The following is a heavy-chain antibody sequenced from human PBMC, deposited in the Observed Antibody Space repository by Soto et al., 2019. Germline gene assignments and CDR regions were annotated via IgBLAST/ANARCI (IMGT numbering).Heavy chain of an antibody. D-gene: IGHD5-18*01. Sequence: QVQLVQSGAEVKKPGSSVKVSCKASGGTFSSYAISWVRQAPGQGLEWMGGITPIFGTANYAQKFQGRVTITADESTSTAYMELSSLRSEDTAVYYCAKRHVDAAMVTGYFDNWGQGTLVTVSS. CDR1: GGTFSSYA. V-gene: IGHV1-69*01. J-gene: IGHJ4*02. CDR3: AKRHVDAAMVTGYFDN. CDR2: ITPIFGTA.